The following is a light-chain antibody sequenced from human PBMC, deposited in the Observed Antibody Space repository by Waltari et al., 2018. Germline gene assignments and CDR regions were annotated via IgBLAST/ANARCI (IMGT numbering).Light chain of an antibody. CDR1: SSDVGGYNY. V-gene: IGLV2-14*03. J-gene: IGLJ3*02. CDR2: DVS. Sequence: QSALTQPASVSGSPGQSITISCTGTSSDVGGYNYVSWSQHHPGKAPKLMIYDVSNRPSGVSNRFSGSKSGDTASLTISGLQAEDEADYYCSSYTRSSTLVFGGGTKLTVL. CDR3: SSYTRSSTLV.